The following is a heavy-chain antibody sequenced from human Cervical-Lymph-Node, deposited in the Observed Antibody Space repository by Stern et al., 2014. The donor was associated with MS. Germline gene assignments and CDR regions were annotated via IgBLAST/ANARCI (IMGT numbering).Heavy chain of an antibody. CDR1: GFTFSDYY. D-gene: IGHD6-13*01. Sequence: VQLVESGGGLVKPGGSLRLSCAASGFTFSDYYMSWIRQAPGKGLEWVSYISSSSSYTNYADSVKGRFTISRDNAKNSLYLQMNSLRAEDTAVYYCARDSSSWRVVDYWGQGTLVTVSS. V-gene: IGHV3-11*06. CDR3: ARDSSSWRVVDY. J-gene: IGHJ4*02. CDR2: ISSSSSYT.